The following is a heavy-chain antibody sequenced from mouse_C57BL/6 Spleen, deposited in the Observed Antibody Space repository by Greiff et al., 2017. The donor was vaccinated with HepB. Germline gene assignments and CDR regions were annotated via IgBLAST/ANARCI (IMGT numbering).Heavy chain of an antibody. J-gene: IGHJ3*01. CDR2: INPNYGTT. CDR3: AREGGYGYDVPWFAY. D-gene: IGHD2-2*01. Sequence: VKPGASVKISCKASGYSFTDSNMNWVKQSNGKSLEWIGVINPNYGTTSYNQKFKGKATLTVDQSSSTAYMQLNSLTSEDSAVYYCAREGGYGYDVPWFAYWGQGTLVTVSA. V-gene: IGHV1-39*01. CDR1: GYSFTDSN.